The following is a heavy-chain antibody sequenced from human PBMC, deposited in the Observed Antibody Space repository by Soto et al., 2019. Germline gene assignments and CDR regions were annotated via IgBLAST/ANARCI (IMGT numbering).Heavy chain of an antibody. CDR1: GLTFSSYG. J-gene: IGHJ4*02. V-gene: IGHV3-33*01. Sequence: QVQLVESGGGVVQPGRSLRLSCAASGLTFSSYGMHWVRQAPGKGLEWVAVIRYDGTNKYYAESVKGRFTISRDNSKNTLYLQMSSLRLDDTAVYYCARGIIAGPGRDYFDYWGQGTLVTVSS. D-gene: IGHD6-13*01. CDR2: IRYDGTNK. CDR3: ARGIIAGPGRDYFDY.